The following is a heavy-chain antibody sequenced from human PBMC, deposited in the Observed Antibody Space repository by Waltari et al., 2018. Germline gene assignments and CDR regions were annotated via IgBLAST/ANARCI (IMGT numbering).Heavy chain of an antibody. D-gene: IGHD2-21*02. CDR2: ISFDGSTK. Sequence: QVERVESGGGVVQPGRSLRLSCAASGLTVGRYAMNWVLQAPGKGLEWVAVISFDGSTKYYADSVKGRFPISRDNSKSTLSLQMTSLGVEDTAVYYCARGGVDTSMTATYWGQGTLVTVSS. V-gene: IGHV3-30-3*01. CDR3: ARGGVDTSMTATY. J-gene: IGHJ4*02. CDR1: GLTVGRYA.